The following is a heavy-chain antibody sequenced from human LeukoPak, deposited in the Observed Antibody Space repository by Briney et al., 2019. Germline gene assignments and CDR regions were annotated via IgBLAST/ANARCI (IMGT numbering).Heavy chain of an antibody. CDR3: ARGQRLPYYYYYYMDV. D-gene: IGHD3-16*01. V-gene: IGHV1-8*01. J-gene: IGHJ6*03. CDR2: MNPNSGNT. Sequence: ASVKVSCKASRYTFTSYDINWVRQATGQGLEWMGWMNPNSGNTGYAQKFQGRVTMTRNTSISTAYMELSSLRSEDTAVYYCARGQRLPYYYYYYMDVWGKGTTVTVSS. CDR1: RYTFTSYD.